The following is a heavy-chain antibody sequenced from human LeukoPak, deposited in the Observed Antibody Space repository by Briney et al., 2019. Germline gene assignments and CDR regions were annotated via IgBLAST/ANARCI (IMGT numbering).Heavy chain of an antibody. CDR1: GFTFTSYS. CDR3: ARDSFIVVGATTLRWFDP. J-gene: IGHJ5*02. D-gene: IGHD1-26*01. CDR2: ISSSGSTM. V-gene: IGHV3-48*04. Sequence: PGGSLRLSCAASGFTFTSYSMNWVRQAPGKGLEWVSYISSSGSTMYYADSVKGRFTISRDTAKNSLYLQMNSLRVEDTAVYYCARDSFIVVGATTLRWFDPWGQGTLVTVSS.